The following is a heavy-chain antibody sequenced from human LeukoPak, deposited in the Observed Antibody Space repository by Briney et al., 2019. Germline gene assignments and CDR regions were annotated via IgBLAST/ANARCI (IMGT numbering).Heavy chain of an antibody. CDR1: GFTFSSYW. CDR3: ARGRPHGNDY. V-gene: IGHV3-74*01. CDR2: IASDGSST. D-gene: IGHD4-23*01. Sequence: GGSLRLSCAASGFTFSSYWMSWVRQAPGKGLVWASRIASDGSSTTYADSVKGRFSISRDNAKNTLYLQMNSLRVEDTAVYYCARGRPHGNDYWGQGTLVTVSS. J-gene: IGHJ4*02.